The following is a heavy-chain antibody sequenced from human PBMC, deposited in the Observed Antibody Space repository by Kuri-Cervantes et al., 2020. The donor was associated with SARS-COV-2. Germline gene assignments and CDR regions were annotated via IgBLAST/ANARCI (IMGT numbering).Heavy chain of an antibody. J-gene: IGHJ6*03. Sequence: GESLKISCAASGFTFSNAWMSWVRQAPGKGLEWVGRIKSKTDGGTTGYAAPVKGRFTISRDDSKNTLYLQMNSLKTEDTAVYYCTTDSITGPIMDVWGKGTTVTVSS. CDR1: GFTFSNAW. CDR3: TTDSITGPIMDV. V-gene: IGHV3-15*01. D-gene: IGHD1-20*01. CDR2: IKSKTDGGTT.